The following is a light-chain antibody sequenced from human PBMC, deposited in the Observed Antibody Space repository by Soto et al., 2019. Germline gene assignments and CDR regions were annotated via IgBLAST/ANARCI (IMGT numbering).Light chain of an antibody. CDR1: QGISNH. J-gene: IGKJ5*01. Sequence: DIQMTQYPAAMCACLLDKVTITCRASQGISNHLVWFQQKPGQVPKRLIYDASVLQPGVSSRFSGSGSGTDFTLTISSLQPEDFATYYCLHHNNFPITFGQGTRLEIK. CDR2: DAS. V-gene: IGKV1-17*03. CDR3: LHHNNFPIT.